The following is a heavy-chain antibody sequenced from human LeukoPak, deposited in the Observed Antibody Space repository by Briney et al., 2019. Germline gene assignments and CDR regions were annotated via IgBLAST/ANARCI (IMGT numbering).Heavy chain of an antibody. CDR2: IWHDGSNK. CDR1: EFTFSNYA. CDR3: AREGSGTYGMDV. V-gene: IGHV3-33*08. J-gene: IGHJ6*02. D-gene: IGHD3-10*01. Sequence: PGGSLRLSCAASEFTFSNYAMSWVRQAPGEGLEWVAVIWHDGSNKYYADSVKGRFTISRDNSKNTLYLQMNSLRVEDTAVYYCAREGSGTYGMDVWGQGTTVTVSS.